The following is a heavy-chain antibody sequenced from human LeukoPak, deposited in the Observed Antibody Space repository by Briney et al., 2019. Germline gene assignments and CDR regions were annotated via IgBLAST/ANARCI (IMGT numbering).Heavy chain of an antibody. CDR2: ISSSGDTI. Sequence: GGSLRLSCTASGFTFSDYYMSWIRQAPGKGLEWVSYISSSGDTIYYTDSVKGRFTISRDNAKNSLYLQMNSLRAEDTAVYYCAREAPDSSGYLYYFDYWGQGTLVTVSS. J-gene: IGHJ4*02. CDR1: GFTFSDYY. D-gene: IGHD3-22*01. V-gene: IGHV3-11*01. CDR3: AREAPDSSGYLYYFDY.